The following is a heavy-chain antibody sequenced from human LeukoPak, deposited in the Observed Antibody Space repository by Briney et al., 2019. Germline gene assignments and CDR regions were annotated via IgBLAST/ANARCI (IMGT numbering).Heavy chain of an antibody. CDR2: IYYSGST. J-gene: IGHJ5*02. D-gene: IGHD2-2*01. CDR1: GGSISSYY. V-gene: IGHV4-59*12. Sequence: SETLSLTCTVSGGSISSYYWSWIRQPPGKGLEWIGYIYYSGSTNYNPSLKSRVTISVDTSKNQFSLKLTSVTAADTAVYYCARQGYCSGTSCYAGGDWFDPWGQGTLVTVSS. CDR3: ARQGYCSGTSCYAGGDWFDP.